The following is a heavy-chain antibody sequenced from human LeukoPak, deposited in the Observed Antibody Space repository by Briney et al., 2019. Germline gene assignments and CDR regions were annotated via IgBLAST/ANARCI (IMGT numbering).Heavy chain of an antibody. Sequence: SETLSLTCTVSGGAISSYYWSWIRQPPGKGLEWIGHIYGSGSTNYNPSLKSRVTLSVDTSKNQFSLKLSSVTAADTAVYYCAREGTSRTHLNWFDLWGQGTLVTVSS. J-gene: IGHJ5*02. CDR3: AREGTSRTHLNWFDL. D-gene: IGHD2-2*01. CDR2: IYGSGST. CDR1: GGAISSYY. V-gene: IGHV4-59*01.